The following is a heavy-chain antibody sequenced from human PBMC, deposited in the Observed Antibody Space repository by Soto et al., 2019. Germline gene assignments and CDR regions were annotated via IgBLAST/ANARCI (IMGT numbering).Heavy chain of an antibody. Sequence: ASVKVSCKASGYTFTGHYIYWVRQAPGQGLEWMGWINPNNGATNYAQRFQGRVTMTRDTSISTAYIEVSSLRSDDTAVYYCARAYGRRMEASDIWGQGTMVTVSS. D-gene: IGHD2-21*01. CDR2: INPNNGAT. CDR1: GYTFTGHY. CDR3: ARAYGRRMEASDI. V-gene: IGHV1-2*02. J-gene: IGHJ3*02.